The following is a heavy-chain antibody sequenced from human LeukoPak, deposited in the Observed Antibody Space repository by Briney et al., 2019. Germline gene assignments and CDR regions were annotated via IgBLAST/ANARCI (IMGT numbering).Heavy chain of an antibody. V-gene: IGHV4-59*08. D-gene: IGHD5-24*01. CDR3: ARHVTISGPYDASDI. Sequence: PSETLSLTCTVSGGSISSYSWSWIRQPPGKGLEWIGYIYYSGGTDYNPSLKSRVTISVDTSKNQFSLKLRSVTAADTAVYYCARHVTISGPYDASDIWGQGTMVTVSP. CDR2: IYYSGGT. J-gene: IGHJ3*02. CDR1: GGSISSYS.